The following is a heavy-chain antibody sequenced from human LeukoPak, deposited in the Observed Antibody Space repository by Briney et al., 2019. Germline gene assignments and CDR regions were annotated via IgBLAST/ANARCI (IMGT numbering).Heavy chain of an antibody. CDR2: MNPNSGNT. CDR3: ARGRSDYVWGSYRFYYYMDV. J-gene: IGHJ6*03. Sequence: ASVKVSCKASGYTFTSYDINWVRQATGQGLEWMGWMNPNSGNTGYARKFQGRVTMTRNTSISTAYMELSSLRSEDTAVYYCARGRSDYVWGSYRFYYYMDVWGKGTTVTVSS. CDR1: GYTFTSYD. V-gene: IGHV1-8*01. D-gene: IGHD3-16*02.